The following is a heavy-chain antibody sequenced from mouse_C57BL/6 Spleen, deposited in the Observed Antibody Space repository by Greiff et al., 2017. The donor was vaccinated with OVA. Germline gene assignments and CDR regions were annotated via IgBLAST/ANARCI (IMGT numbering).Heavy chain of an antibody. J-gene: IGHJ1*03. V-gene: IGHV8-12*01. CDR2: IYWDDDK. CDR1: GFSLSTSGMG. CDR3: ARSYDGYSDWYFDV. Sequence: QVTLKESGPGILQSSQTLSLTCSFSGFSLSTSGMGVSWIRQPSGKGLEWLAHIYWDDDKRYNPSLKSRLTISKDTSRNQVFLKITSVDTADTATYYCARSYDGYSDWYFDVWGTGTTVTVSS. D-gene: IGHD2-3*01.